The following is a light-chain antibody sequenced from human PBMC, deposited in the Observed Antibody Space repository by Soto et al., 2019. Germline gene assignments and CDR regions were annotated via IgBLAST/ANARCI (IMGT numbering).Light chain of an antibody. CDR2: GAS. V-gene: IGKV3-20*01. CDR1: QSVYVN. CDR3: QQYRGSPFT. J-gene: IGKJ3*01. Sequence: EIVLTQSPGTLSLSPGEGATLSCRASQSVYVNLAWYQQKPGQSPRLLIYGASTRATDIPDRFSGSGSDTDFALTISRLEPEDFAVYYCQQYRGSPFTFGPGTKVNIK.